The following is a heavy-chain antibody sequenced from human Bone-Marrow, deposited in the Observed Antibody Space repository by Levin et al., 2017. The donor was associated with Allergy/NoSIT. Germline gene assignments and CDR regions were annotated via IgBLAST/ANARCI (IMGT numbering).Heavy chain of an antibody. Sequence: GSLRLSCAASGFTFGNHAMTWVRHAPGKGLEWVSTIRPNSERTYFADSVKGRFTVSRDDSMNMMYLQMNSLRVDDAAVYYCAREQGASGWYTVDFWGQGTLVTVSS. CDR3: AREQGASGWYTVDF. D-gene: IGHD6-13*01. CDR1: GFTFGNHA. V-gene: IGHV3-23*01. CDR2: IRPNSERT. J-gene: IGHJ4*02.